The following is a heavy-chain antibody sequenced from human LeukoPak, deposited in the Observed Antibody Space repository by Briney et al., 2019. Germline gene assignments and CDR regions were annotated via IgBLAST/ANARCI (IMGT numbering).Heavy chain of an antibody. CDR2: ISGSGGST. V-gene: IGHV3-23*01. Sequence: GGSLRLSCAASGFTFSGSALHWVRQAPGKGLEWVSAISGSGGSTYYADSVKGRFTISRDNSKNTLYLQMNSLRAEDTAVYYCAKVRRTTVTTPFDYWGQGTLVTVSS. D-gene: IGHD4-17*01. CDR1: GFTFSGSA. J-gene: IGHJ4*02. CDR3: AKVRRTTVTTPFDY.